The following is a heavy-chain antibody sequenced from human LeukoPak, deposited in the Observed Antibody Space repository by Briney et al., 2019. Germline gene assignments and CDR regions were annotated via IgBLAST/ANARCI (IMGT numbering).Heavy chain of an antibody. J-gene: IGHJ4*02. CDR3: ARETDYYFDY. CDR1: GYTFTNFG. Sequence: ASVKVSCKASGYTFTNFGISWVRQAPGQGLEWMGWISAYNGNTNYAQRLQGRVTMTTDTSTSTAYMELSSLRSEDTAVYYCARETDYYFDYWGQGTLVTVSS. V-gene: IGHV1-18*01. CDR2: ISAYNGNT.